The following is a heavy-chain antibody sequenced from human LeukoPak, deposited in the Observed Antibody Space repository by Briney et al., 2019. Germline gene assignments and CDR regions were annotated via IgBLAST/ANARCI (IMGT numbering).Heavy chain of an antibody. CDR1: GFTFSSYW. Sequence: GGSLRLSCAASGFTFSSYWMSWVRQAPGKGLEWVAIIKQDGSEKYYVDSVKGRFTISRDNAKNTLYLQMNSLRAEDTAVYYCARDGEETSVDYWGQGTLVTVSS. CDR2: IKQDGSEK. J-gene: IGHJ4*02. V-gene: IGHV3-7*01. D-gene: IGHD3-10*01. CDR3: ARDGEETSVDY.